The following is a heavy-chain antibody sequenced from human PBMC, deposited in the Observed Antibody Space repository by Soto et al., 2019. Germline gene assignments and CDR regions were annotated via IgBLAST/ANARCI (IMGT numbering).Heavy chain of an antibody. CDR1: GFTFSSYA. Sequence: VGSLRLSCAASGFTFSSYAMNWVRQAPGKGLEWVSAISGSADSTYYADSVKGRFTFSRDNSKNTLYLQMNSLRAEATAVYYCAKDVIYSSGWSRSDYWGQGTLVTVSS. D-gene: IGHD6-19*01. CDR2: ISGSADST. J-gene: IGHJ4*02. CDR3: AKDVIYSSGWSRSDY. V-gene: IGHV3-23*01.